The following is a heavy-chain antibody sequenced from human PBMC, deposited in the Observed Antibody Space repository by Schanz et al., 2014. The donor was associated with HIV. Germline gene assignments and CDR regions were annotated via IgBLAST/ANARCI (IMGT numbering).Heavy chain of an antibody. CDR2: ISAGVGTA. D-gene: IGHD5-18*01. CDR1: GFTITSYG. J-gene: IGHJ3*02. CDR3: AIRTPMVTFGAFDI. Sequence: EVHLVESGGGLVQPGGSLRLSCAVSGFTITSYGMSWVRQAPGKGLEWVSTISAGVGTASYADSVKGRFTISRDTSKKTLYLQMNSLRADDTAVYFCAIRTPMVTFGAFDIWGRGTWVTVSS. V-gene: IGHV3-23*04.